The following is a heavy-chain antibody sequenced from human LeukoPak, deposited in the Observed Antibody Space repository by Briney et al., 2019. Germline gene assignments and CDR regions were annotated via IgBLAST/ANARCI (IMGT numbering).Heavy chain of an antibody. J-gene: IGHJ4*02. Sequence: GGSLRLSCAASGFTVSSNYMSWVRQAPGKWLEWVSVLYSGGSTYYADSVKGRFTISRDNSKNTLYLQMNSLRGEGTAVYYCAREAVTYGSGADPLDYWGQGTLVTVSS. CDR1: GFTVSSNY. CDR2: LYSGGST. CDR3: AREAVTYGSGADPLDY. V-gene: IGHV3-66*01. D-gene: IGHD3-10*01.